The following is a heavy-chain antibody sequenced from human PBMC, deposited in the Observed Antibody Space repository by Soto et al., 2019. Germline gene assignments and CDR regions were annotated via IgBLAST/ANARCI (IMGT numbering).Heavy chain of an antibody. V-gene: IGHV1-18*01. D-gene: IGHD4-17*01. CDR2: VSAYNGNT. J-gene: IGHJ4*02. CDR3: ARETYDYGGNSDFDY. CDR1: GYTFTSYG. Sequence: ASVKVSCKASGYTFTSYGISWVRQAPGQGLEWMGWVSAYNGNTNYAQKLQGRVTMTTDTSTSTAYMELRSLRSDDTAVYYCARETYDYGGNSDFDYWGQGTLVTVSS.